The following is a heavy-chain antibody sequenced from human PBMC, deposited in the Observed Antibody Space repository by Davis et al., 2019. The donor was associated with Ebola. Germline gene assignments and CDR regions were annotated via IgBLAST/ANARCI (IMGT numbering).Heavy chain of an antibody. CDR2: ISAYNGNT. D-gene: IGHD5-12*01. V-gene: IGHV1-18*01. CDR1: GYTFTSYG. CDR3: ARGRSMVATQVGLRY. Sequence: AASVKVSCKASGYTFTSYGISWVRQAPGQGLEWMGWISAYNGNTNYAQKLQGRVTMTTDPSTSTAYMEMRSLRSDDTAVYYCARGRSMVATQVGLRYWGQGTLVTVSS. J-gene: IGHJ4*02.